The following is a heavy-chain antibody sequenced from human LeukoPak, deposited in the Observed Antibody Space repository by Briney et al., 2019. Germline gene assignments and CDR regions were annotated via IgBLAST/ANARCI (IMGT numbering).Heavy chain of an antibody. CDR1: DYSVSSGYY. D-gene: IGHD6-13*01. Sequence: SETLSLTCTVSDYSVSSGYYWGWIRQPPGKGLEWIGSIFHSGDTYYNPSLKSRLSMSVDTSENQFSLRLSSATAADTAVYYCAGTYSLYDAFDIWGQGTMVTVSS. J-gene: IGHJ3*02. V-gene: IGHV4-38-2*02. CDR3: AGTYSLYDAFDI. CDR2: IFHSGDT.